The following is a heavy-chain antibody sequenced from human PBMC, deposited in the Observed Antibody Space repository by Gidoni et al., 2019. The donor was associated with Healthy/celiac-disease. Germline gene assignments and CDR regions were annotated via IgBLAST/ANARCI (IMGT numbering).Heavy chain of an antibody. CDR1: GYNFTGYY. D-gene: IGHD2-2*03. Sequence: QAQLVQSGAEVKKPGASVKVSCKSSGYNFTGYYMHWGRQAPGQGLGWMGWNNPNSGGTNNAQNFQGWVHMTRDTSISTAYMELSRLRSDDTAAYYCAIGSNWFDPWGQGTLVTVSA. J-gene: IGHJ5*02. V-gene: IGHV1-2*04. CDR3: AIGSNWFDP. CDR2: NNPNSGGT.